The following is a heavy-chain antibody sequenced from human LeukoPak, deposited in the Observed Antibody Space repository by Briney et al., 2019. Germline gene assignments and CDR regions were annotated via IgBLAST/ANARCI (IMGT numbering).Heavy chain of an antibody. Sequence: ASVTVSCKASGYTFNGYYTHWVRQAPGQGMEWMGWVNPNSARTKYAQKFQCRVTMPSDTSISTAYMELTRLRPDDTAVYYCARSTKTYYYDSCWGQGTLVTASS. D-gene: IGHD3-22*01. J-gene: IGHJ4*02. CDR3: ARSTKTYYYDSC. V-gene: IGHV1-2*02. CDR2: VNPNSART. CDR1: GYTFNGYY.